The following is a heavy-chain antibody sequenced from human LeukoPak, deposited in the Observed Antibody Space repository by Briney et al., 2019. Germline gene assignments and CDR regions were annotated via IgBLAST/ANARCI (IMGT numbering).Heavy chain of an antibody. CDR2: ISGSGGST. Sequence: GGTLRLSCAASGFTFSNYDMSWVRQAPGKGLEWVSAISGSGGSTYYADSVKGRFTISRDNSRNTLYLQMNSLRAEDTAVYYCARQVGPDYWGQGTLVSVSS. V-gene: IGHV3-23*01. D-gene: IGHD1-26*01. CDR3: ARQVGPDY. CDR1: GFTFSNYD. J-gene: IGHJ4*02.